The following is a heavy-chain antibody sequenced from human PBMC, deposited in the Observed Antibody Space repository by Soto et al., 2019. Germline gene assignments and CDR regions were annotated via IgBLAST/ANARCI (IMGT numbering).Heavy chain of an antibody. CDR2: ISYDGSNK. V-gene: IGHV3-30*18. CDR1: GFTFSTYG. J-gene: IGHJ6*02. Sequence: QVQLVESGGGVVQPGRSLRLSCAASGFTFSTYGMHWVRQAPGKGLEWVALISYDGSNKQYAASVKGRFTISRDKSKNTLYLQMNSLRPENTSVYYCAKGIIRGAPWGMDVWGQGTAVPVSS. CDR3: AKGIIRGAPWGMDV. D-gene: IGHD3-10*01.